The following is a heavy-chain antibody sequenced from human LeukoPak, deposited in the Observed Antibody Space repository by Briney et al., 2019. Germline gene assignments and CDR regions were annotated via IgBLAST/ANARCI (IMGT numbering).Heavy chain of an antibody. Sequence: ASVEVSCKASGYTFTVYYMHWVRQAPGQGLEWMGRINPNSGGTNYAQKFQGRVTMTRDTSISTAYMELSRLRSDDTAVYYCARVARGIGVATIRWFDPWGQGTLVTVSS. CDR1: GYTFTVYY. D-gene: IGHD5-12*01. CDR2: INPNSGGT. CDR3: ARVARGIGVATIRWFDP. V-gene: IGHV1-2*06. J-gene: IGHJ5*02.